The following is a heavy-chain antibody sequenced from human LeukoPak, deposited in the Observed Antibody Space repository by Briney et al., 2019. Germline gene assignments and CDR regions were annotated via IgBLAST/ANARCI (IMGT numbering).Heavy chain of an antibody. J-gene: IGHJ5*02. D-gene: IGHD3-10*01. V-gene: IGHV1-69*04. CDR2: IIPILGIA. Sequence: SVKVSCKASRGTFSSYAISWVRQAPGQGLEWMGRIIPILGIANYAQKFQGRVTITADKSTSTAYMELSSLRSEDTAVYYCARDYYGSGSYSPWGQGTLVTVSS. CDR1: RGTFSSYA. CDR3: ARDYYGSGSYSP.